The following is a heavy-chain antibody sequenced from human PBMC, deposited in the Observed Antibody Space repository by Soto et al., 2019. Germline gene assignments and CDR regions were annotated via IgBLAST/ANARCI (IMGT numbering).Heavy chain of an antibody. CDR3: VRDTSFDC. CDR2: INSNGGIT. V-gene: IGHV3-64*01. Sequence: EVQLVESGGGLVQPGGSLRLSCAASGFTFSSYDMHWVRQAPGKGLEYISAINSNGGITYYANYVKGRLTISRDNSKNTVYLQMGSLRVEDMAVYYCVRDTSFDCWGQGTLVTVSS. CDR1: GFTFSSYD. J-gene: IGHJ4*02.